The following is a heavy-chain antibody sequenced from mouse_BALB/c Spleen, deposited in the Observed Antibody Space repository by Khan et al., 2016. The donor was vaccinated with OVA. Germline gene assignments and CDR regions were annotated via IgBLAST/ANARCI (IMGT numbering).Heavy chain of an antibody. CDR2: IYPGDGDS. Sequence: VELVESGAELVKPGASVKLSCKASGYTFTSYYMYWVKQRPGQGLEWIGEIYPGDGDSNFNERFKSKATLTVDKSSSTVYMQLSSLTSEDSAVYYCTRSGYGSFAYWGQGTLVTVSA. CDR1: GYTFTSYY. V-gene: IGHV1S81*02. J-gene: IGHJ3*01. CDR3: TRSGYGSFAY. D-gene: IGHD2-2*01.